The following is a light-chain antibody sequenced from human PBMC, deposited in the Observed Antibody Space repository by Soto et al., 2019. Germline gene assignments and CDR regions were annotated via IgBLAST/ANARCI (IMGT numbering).Light chain of an antibody. J-gene: IGKJ1*01. CDR2: GAS. CDR3: QQYDSSPRT. Sequence: EIELTQSPGTLSLSPGERATLSCRASQTFTSGFLAWYQQKPGQAPRLLIYGASSRATGIPDRFSGSGSGTDFTLTISRLEPEDFAVYYCQQYDSSPRTFGQGTKVEIK. CDR1: QTFTSGF. V-gene: IGKV3-20*01.